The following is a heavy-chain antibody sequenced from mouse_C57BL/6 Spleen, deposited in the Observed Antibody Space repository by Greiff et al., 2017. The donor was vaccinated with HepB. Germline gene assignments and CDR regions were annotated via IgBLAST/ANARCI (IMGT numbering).Heavy chain of an antibody. CDR1: GYTFTDYY. D-gene: IGHD1-1*01. CDR2: IYPGSGNT. J-gene: IGHJ2*01. Sequence: QVQLQQSGAELVRPGASVKLSCKASGYTFTDYYINWVKQRPGQGLEWIARIYPGSGNTYYNEKFKGKATLTAEKSSSTAYMQLSSLTSEDSAVYFCARSYYDGSSLDYWGQGTTLTVSS. CDR3: ARSYYDGSSLDY. V-gene: IGHV1-76*01.